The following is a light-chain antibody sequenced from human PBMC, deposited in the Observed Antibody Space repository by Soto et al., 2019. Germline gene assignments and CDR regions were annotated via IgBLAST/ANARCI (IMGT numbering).Light chain of an antibody. V-gene: IGKV3-20*01. CDR3: QQYGSSPLFT. CDR1: QSVSSSY. J-gene: IGKJ3*01. CDR2: GAS. Sequence: EIVLTQSPGTLSLSPGERATLSCRASQSVSSSYLAWYQQKPGQAPRLLIYGASSRATGIPDRFSGSGSGTDFTLTISRLEPADFALYYCQQYGSSPLFTFGPGTKVDIK.